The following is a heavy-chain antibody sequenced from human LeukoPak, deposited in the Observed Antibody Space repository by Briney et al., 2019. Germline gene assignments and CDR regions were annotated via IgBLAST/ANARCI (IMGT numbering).Heavy chain of an antibody. D-gene: IGHD5-18*01. V-gene: IGHV1-2*02. CDR3: ARVSVGYSYGCDY. J-gene: IGHJ4*02. CDR2: INPNSGDT. CDR1: GYTFTGYY. Sequence: GASVKVSCKASGYTFTGYYMHWVRQAPGQGLEWMGWINPNSGDTNYAQKFQGRVTMTRDTSISTAYMELSRLRSDDTAVYYCARVSVGYSYGCDYWGQGTLVTVSS.